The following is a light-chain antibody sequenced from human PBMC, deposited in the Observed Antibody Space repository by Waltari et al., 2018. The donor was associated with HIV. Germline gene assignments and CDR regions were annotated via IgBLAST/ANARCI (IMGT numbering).Light chain of an antibody. J-gene: IGKJ4*01. V-gene: IGKV1-33*01. CDR2: DAS. Sequence: DIQMTQSPSSLSTSVGDRVTITCQASKDIRKYVNWYQQKPGEAPKLLIYDASNLETGVPTRFSGSGSGTDFTLTISSLQPEDIATYHCQQYDNLPLTFGGGTKVEI. CDR1: KDIRKY. CDR3: QQYDNLPLT.